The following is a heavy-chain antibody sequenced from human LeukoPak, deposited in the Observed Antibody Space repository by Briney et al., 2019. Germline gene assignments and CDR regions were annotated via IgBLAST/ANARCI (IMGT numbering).Heavy chain of an antibody. J-gene: IGHJ4*02. V-gene: IGHV1-69*13. Sequence: ASVKVSCKASGGTFSSYAISWVRQAPGQGLEWMGGIIPIFGTANYAQKFQGRVTITADESTSTAYMELSSLRSEDTAVYYCARRYCSSTSCHGAPLSDYWGQGTLVTVSS. CDR3: ARRYCSSTSCHGAPLSDY. CDR2: IIPIFGTA. D-gene: IGHD2-2*01. CDR1: GGTFSSYA.